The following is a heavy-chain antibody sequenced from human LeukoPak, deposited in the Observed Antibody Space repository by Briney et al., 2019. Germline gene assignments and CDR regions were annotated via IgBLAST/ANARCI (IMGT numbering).Heavy chain of an antibody. Sequence: GASVKVSCKASRNIFTGYFIHWVRQAPGQGLEWMGWINPKNGGTNPAEKFQGRVTMTRDTSISTAYMELSRLRSDDTAVYYCARDLGVAPKGYWGQGTLVTVSS. J-gene: IGHJ4*02. CDR3: ARDLGVAPKGY. D-gene: IGHD3-10*01. V-gene: IGHV1-2*02. CDR2: INPKNGGT. CDR1: RNIFTGYF.